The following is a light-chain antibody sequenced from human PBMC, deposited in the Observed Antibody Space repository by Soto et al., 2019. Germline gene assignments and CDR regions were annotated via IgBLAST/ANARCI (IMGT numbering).Light chain of an antibody. J-gene: IGKJ5*01. CDR2: VAS. V-gene: IGKV1-39*01. CDR1: QSIGRF. Sequence: DIQMTQSPSSLSASVGDRVTITCRASQSIGRFLNWHQQKPGKAPNVLINVASTLRSGVPSRFSGSGSGTDFNLTINSLQPEDFATYYCQQSYGTPITFGQGTRLEIK. CDR3: QQSYGTPIT.